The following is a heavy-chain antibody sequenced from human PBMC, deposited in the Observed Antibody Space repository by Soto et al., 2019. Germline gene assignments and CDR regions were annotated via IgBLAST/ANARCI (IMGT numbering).Heavy chain of an antibody. CDR1: GYTFTRYY. D-gene: IGHD1-1*01. V-gene: IGHV1-46*01. J-gene: IGHJ4*02. Sequence: ASVKVSCKASGYTFTRYYLHWVRQAPGQGLEWMGIINPGGGRTDFAQKFQDRVTMTTDASTTTAHMELRNLGSDDTAMYYCARVNNWNDEVFDYWGQGTLVTVSS. CDR2: INPGGGRT. CDR3: ARVNNWNDEVFDY.